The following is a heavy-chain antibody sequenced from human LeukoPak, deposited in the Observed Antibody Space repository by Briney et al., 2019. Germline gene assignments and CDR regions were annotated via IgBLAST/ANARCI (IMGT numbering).Heavy chain of an antibody. CDR2: ISYDGSNK. D-gene: IGHD2-2*01. J-gene: IGHJ5*02. CDR1: GFTFSSYA. CDR3: ARGNCSSASCYLFDP. Sequence: GGSLRLSCAASGFTFSSYAMHWVRQAPGKGLKWVAVISYDGSNKYYADSVKGRFTISRDNSKNTLYLQMNSLRAEDTAVYYCARGNCSSASCYLFDPWGEGTLGTVSS. V-gene: IGHV3-30*04.